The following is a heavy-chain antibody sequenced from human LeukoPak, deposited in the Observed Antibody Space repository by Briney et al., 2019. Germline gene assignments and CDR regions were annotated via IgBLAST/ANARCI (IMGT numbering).Heavy chain of an antibody. CDR2: IIHILGIA. Sequence: SVKVSCKASGGTFSSYAITWVRQAPAQGLEWMGRIIHILGIATYAQNFQGRVTITADKSTSTAYMELSSLRSEDTAVYYCARDLVVSCSSTSCSVAPSDFWGQGTLVTVSS. CDR3: ARDLVVSCSSTSCSVAPSDF. V-gene: IGHV1-69*04. CDR1: GGTFSSYA. D-gene: IGHD2-2*01. J-gene: IGHJ4*02.